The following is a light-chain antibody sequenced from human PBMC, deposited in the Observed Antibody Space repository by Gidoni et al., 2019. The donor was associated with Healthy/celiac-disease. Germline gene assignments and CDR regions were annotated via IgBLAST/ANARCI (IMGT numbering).Light chain of an antibody. Sequence: DIQLTQSPSTLSASVGDRVTITCRASQRISSWLAWYQQKPGKAPKLLIYKASSLESGVPSRFSGSGFGTGFTLTISSLQPDDFATYYCQQYKSYVTFGQGTKVEIK. J-gene: IGKJ1*01. CDR3: QQYKSYVT. CDR1: QRISSW. CDR2: KAS. V-gene: IGKV1-5*03.